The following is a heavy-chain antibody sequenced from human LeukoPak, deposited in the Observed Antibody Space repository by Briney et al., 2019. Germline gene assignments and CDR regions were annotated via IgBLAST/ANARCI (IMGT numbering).Heavy chain of an antibody. J-gene: IGHJ4*02. CDR2: INHSGST. CDR3: ARQYSGYEDFDY. CDR1: GGSFSGYY. V-gene: IGHV4-34*01. D-gene: IGHD5-12*01. Sequence: SETLSLTCAVYGGSFSGYYWSWIRQPPGKGLEWIGEINHSGSTNYNPSLKSRVTISVDTSKNQFSLKLSSVTAADTAVYYCARQYSGYEDFDYWGQGTLVTVSS.